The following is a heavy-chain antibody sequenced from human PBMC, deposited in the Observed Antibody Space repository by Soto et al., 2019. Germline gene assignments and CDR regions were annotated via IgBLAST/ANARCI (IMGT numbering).Heavy chain of an antibody. CDR2: MNPYSGDT. V-gene: IGHV1-8*01. CDR3: ARDSPGPVDH. J-gene: IGHJ4*02. CDR1: GYTFTNFH. D-gene: IGHD2-15*01. Sequence: QVQLVQSGAEVRKPGASVKVSCKASGYTFTNFHFNWVRQATGQGLEWIGWMNPYSGDTGYAQNFQGRVTMTRDTSINTAYMEMTGLTSDDTAVYYCARDSPGPVDHWGQGTPVTVSS.